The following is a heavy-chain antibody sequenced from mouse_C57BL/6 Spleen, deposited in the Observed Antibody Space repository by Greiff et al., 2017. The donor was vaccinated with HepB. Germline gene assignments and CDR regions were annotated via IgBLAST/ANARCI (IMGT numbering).Heavy chain of an antibody. V-gene: IGHV14-4*01. J-gene: IGHJ4*01. CDR1: GFNIKDDY. CDR2: IDPENGDT. CDR3: TGGSLPYAMDY. D-gene: IGHD3-1*01. Sequence: EVKLMESGAELVRPGASVKLSCTASGFNIKDDYMHWVKQRPEQGLEWIGWIDPENGDTEYASKFQGKATITADTSSNTAYLQLSSLTSEDTAVYYCTGGSLPYAMDYWGQGTSVTVSS.